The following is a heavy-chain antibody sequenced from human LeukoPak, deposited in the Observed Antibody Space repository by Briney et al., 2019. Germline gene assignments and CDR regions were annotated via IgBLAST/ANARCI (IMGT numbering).Heavy chain of an antibody. CDR1: GGSISNGSYY. J-gene: IGHJ4*02. V-gene: IGHV4-61*02. D-gene: IGHD3-22*01. CDR2: IYTSGST. CDR3: ARSAAYYDSSGYYSYYFDY. Sequence: SQTLSLTCTVSGGSISNGSYYWSWIRQPAGKGLEWIGRIYTSGSTNYNPSLKSRVTISVDTSKNQFSLKLSSVTAADTAVYYCARSAAYYDSSGYYSYYFDYWGQGTLVTVSS.